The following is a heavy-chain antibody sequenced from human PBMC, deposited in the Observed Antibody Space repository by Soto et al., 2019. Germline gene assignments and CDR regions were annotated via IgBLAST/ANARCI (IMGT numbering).Heavy chain of an antibody. CDR2: IYYSGST. V-gene: IGHV4-31*03. Sequence: QVQLQESGPGLVKPSQTLSLTCTVSGGSLSSGAYYWSWIRQHPGKGLEWIGYIYYSGSTYYNPSLESRVTLSVDTSRKQFSLKVSSVTAAGTAVYYCARANYFESSGPFDSWGPGTLVTVSS. J-gene: IGHJ4*02. D-gene: IGHD3-22*01. CDR1: GGSLSSGAYY. CDR3: ARANYFESSGPFDS.